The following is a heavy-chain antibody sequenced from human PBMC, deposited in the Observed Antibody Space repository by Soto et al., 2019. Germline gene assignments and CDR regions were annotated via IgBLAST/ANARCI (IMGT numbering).Heavy chain of an antibody. CDR2: IYYSGST. D-gene: IGHD3-16*02. CDR1: GGSISSSIYY. Sequence: AETLSLTCTISGGSISSSIYYWGWIRQPPGKGLECVGSIYYSGSTYYNPSLKSRVTISVDTSKNQFSLKLSSVPAADTAVYYCARQRKGYPDANFDYWGQGTLVTV. J-gene: IGHJ4*02. CDR3: ARQRKGYPDANFDY. V-gene: IGHV4-39*01.